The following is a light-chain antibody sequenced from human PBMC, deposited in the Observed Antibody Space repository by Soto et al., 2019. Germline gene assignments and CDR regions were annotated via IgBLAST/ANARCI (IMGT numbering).Light chain of an antibody. V-gene: IGKV3-20*01. Sequence: ESVLTQSPGTLYLSPGERATISCRASQSVSSSYLAWYLQKPGQAPRLLIYGASARATGIPDRFSGSGSGTDFTLTISRLEPEDFAVYYCQQFGNSPPKYTFGQGTKLEIK. CDR3: QQFGNSPPKYT. CDR2: GAS. J-gene: IGKJ2*01. CDR1: QSVSSSY.